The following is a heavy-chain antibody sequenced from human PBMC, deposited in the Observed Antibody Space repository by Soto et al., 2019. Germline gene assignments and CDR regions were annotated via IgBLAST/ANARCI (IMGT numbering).Heavy chain of an antibody. CDR1: GLTFSSYA. Sequence: GGSLRLSCEASGLTFSSYALSWVRQTPGKGLEWVSIISDSGSTYYADSVKGRFTISRDNSKNTLYLQMNSLRAEDTAVYYCARAMPRVGINWGQGALVTVSS. V-gene: IGHV3-23*01. D-gene: IGHD2-2*01. J-gene: IGHJ4*02. CDR3: ARAMPRVGIN. CDR2: ISDSGST.